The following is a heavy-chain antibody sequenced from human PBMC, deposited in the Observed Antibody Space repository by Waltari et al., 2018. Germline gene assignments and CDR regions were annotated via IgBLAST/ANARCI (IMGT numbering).Heavy chain of an antibody. J-gene: IGHJ5*02. CDR2: IIPIFGTAP. D-gene: IGHD3-16*01. V-gene: IGHV1-69*12. CDR1: GGTFGSYA. CDR3: TRRELGGAFDP. Sequence: QVQLVQSGAEVKKPGSSVTVSCTASGGTFGSYAISWVRQAPGEGLEWMGGIIPIFGTAPNYAQKFQGRLTVTADESTATVYMDLSSLRSDDTAVYYCTRRELGGAFDPWGQGTLVTVSS.